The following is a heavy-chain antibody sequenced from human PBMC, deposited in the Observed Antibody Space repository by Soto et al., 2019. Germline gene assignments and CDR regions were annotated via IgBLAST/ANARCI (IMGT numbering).Heavy chain of an antibody. CDR2: INSDGSST. D-gene: IGHD6-19*01. V-gene: IGHV3-74*01. J-gene: IGHJ4*02. CDR3: ARSSIAVAGFPSDY. CDR1: GFTFSSYW. Sequence: GGSLRLSCAASGFTFSSYWMHWVRQAPGKGLVWVSRINSDGSSTSYADSVKGRFTISRDNAKNTLYLQMNSLRAEDTAVYYCARSSIAVAGFPSDYWGQGTLVTVSS.